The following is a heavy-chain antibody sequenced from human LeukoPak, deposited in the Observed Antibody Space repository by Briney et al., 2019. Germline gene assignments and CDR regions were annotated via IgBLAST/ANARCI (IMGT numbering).Heavy chain of an antibody. CDR1: GYTFTGYY. CDR3: AREVPAAVAFDI. CDR2: INPNSGGT. V-gene: IGHV1-2*02. D-gene: IGHD2-2*01. Sequence: ASVNVSCKASGYTFTGYYMHWVRQAPGQGLEWMGWINPNSGGTNYAQKFQGRVTMTRDTSISTAYMELSRLRSDDTAVYYCAREVPAAVAFDIWGQGTMVTVSS. J-gene: IGHJ3*02.